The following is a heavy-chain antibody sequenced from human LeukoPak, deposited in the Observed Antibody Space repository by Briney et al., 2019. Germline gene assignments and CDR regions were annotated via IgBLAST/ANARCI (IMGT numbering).Heavy chain of an antibody. D-gene: IGHD1-26*01. CDR2: IYYSGST. Sequence: PSETPSLTCTVSGGSISSSSYYWGWIRQPPGKGLEWIGSIYYSGSTYYNPSLKSRVTISVDTSKNQFSLKLSSVTAADTAVYYCARRGRGGSYHFDYWGQGTLVTVSS. CDR3: ARRGRGGSYHFDY. V-gene: IGHV4-39*01. CDR1: GGSISSSSYY. J-gene: IGHJ4*02.